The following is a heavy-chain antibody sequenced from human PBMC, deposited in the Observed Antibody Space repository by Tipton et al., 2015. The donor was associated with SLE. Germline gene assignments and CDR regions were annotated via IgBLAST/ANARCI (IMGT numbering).Heavy chain of an antibody. V-gene: IGHV3-33*06. D-gene: IGHD5-24*01. CDR1: GFTFRSYG. CDR3: AKARDASGNFFDY. CDR2: IWYDGSNK. Sequence: SLRLSCEASGFTFRSYGMHWVRQAPGKGLEWVAFIWYDGSNKYYADSVKGRFTISRDNSKNTLYLQMNSLRVEDTAVYYCAKARDASGNFFDYWGQGTLVTVSS. J-gene: IGHJ4*02.